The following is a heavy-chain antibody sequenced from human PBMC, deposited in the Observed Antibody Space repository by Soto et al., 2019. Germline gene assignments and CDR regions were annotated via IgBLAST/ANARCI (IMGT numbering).Heavy chain of an antibody. CDR2: ISSSSSYI. CDR1: GFTFSSYS. D-gene: IGHD6-13*01. Sequence: GGSLRLSCAASGFTFSSYSMNWVRQAPGKGLEWVSSISSSSSYIYYADSVKGRFTISRDNAKNSLYLQMNSLRAEDTAVYYCARERYSSSPRPYYGMDVWGQGTTVTVSS. V-gene: IGHV3-21*01. J-gene: IGHJ6*02. CDR3: ARERYSSSPRPYYGMDV.